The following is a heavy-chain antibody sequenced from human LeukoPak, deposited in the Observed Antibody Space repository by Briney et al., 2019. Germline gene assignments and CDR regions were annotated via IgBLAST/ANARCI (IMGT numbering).Heavy chain of an antibody. CDR1: GGTFSSYA. J-gene: IGHJ4*02. V-gene: IGHV1-69*13. Sequence: AASVKVSCTASGGTFSSYAISWVRQAPGQGLEWMGGIIPIFGTANYAQKFQGRVTITADESTSTAYMELSSLRSEDTAVYYCARGRDHYDILTGSDYWGQGTLVTVSS. D-gene: IGHD3-9*01. CDR2: IIPIFGTA. CDR3: ARGRDHYDILTGSDY.